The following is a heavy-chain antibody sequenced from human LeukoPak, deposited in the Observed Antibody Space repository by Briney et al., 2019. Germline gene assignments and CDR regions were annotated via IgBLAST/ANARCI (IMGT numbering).Heavy chain of an antibody. Sequence: ASGKVSCKASGYTFTSYYMHWVRQAPGQGLEWMGGIIPIFGTANYAQKFQGRVTITADKSTSTAYMELSSLRSEDTAVYYCARVDYDYVWGSYRFYYWGQGTLVTVSS. CDR3: ARVDYDYVWGSYRFYY. CDR1: GYTFTSYY. D-gene: IGHD3-16*02. J-gene: IGHJ4*02. CDR2: IIPIFGTA. V-gene: IGHV1-69*06.